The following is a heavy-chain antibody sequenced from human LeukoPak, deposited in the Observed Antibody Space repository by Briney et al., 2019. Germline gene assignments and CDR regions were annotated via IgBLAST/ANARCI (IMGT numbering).Heavy chain of an antibody. Sequence: PGGFLRLSCAASGFTFSSYWMSWVRQAPGKGLEWVANIKQDGSEKYYVDSVKGRFTISRDNAKNSLYLQMNSLRAEDTAVYYCARVNDYSNYELDYWGQGTLVTVSS. J-gene: IGHJ4*02. CDR2: IKQDGSEK. CDR3: ARVNDYSNYELDY. CDR1: GFTFSSYW. D-gene: IGHD4-11*01. V-gene: IGHV3-7*01.